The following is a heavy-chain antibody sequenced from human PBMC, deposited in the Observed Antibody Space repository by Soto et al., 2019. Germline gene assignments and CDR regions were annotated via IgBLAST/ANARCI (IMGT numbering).Heavy chain of an antibody. Sequence: EVQLVESGGDLIQPGGSLRLSCAASGFTVTNSYMAWVRQAPGKGLEWVSVVYTSGRTYHADSVKGRFTVSRDISTNMFFLQMNKLSAEYMATYYCARAVFERLYFYQLGRGTLVTVSS. CDR1: GFTVTNSY. V-gene: IGHV3-53*01. J-gene: IGHJ4*02. D-gene: IGHD1-1*01. CDR3: ARAVFERLYFYQ. CDR2: VYTSGRT.